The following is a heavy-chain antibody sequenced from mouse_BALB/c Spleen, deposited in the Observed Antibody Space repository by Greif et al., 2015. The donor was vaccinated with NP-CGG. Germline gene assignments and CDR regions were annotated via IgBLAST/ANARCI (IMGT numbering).Heavy chain of an antibody. D-gene: IGHD1-1*01. J-gene: IGHJ4*01. CDR3: TRRIYYYGSSPYYYATDY. CDR2: INPSNGGT. Sequence: QVQLQQSGAELVKPGASAKLSCKASGYTFTSYYMYWVKQRPGQGLEWIGGINPSNGGTNFNEKFKSKATLTVDKSSSTAYMQLSSLTSEDSAVYYCTRRIYYYGSSPYYYATDYWGQGTSVTVSS. CDR1: GYTFTSYY. V-gene: IGHV1S81*02.